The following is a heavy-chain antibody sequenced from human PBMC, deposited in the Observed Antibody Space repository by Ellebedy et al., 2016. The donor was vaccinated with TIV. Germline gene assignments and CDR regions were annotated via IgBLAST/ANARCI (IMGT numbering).Heavy chain of an antibody. V-gene: IGHV3-23*01. D-gene: IGHD6-19*01. Sequence: GESLKISCVASGFTFSSYVMTWVRQAPGKGLEWVSTIKGSNGDTHYADSVKGRFTISRDNSKNTLYLQMNSLRAEDTAIYYCAKRLLIAVAGWGYGMDVWGQGTTVTVSS. J-gene: IGHJ6*02. CDR1: GFTFSSYV. CDR3: AKRLLIAVAGWGYGMDV. CDR2: IKGSNGDT.